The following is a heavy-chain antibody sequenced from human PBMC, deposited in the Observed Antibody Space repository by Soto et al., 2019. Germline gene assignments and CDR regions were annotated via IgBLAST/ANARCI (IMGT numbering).Heavy chain of an antibody. V-gene: IGHV5-51*01. J-gene: IGHJ6*02. Sequence: GESLKISCKGSGYSFTSYWIGWVRQMPGKGLEWMGIIYPGDSDTRYSPSFQGQVTISADKSISTAYLQWSSLKASDTAMYYCARPYYYGSGSRKGWGEHYYGMDVWGQGTTVTVSS. D-gene: IGHD3-10*01. CDR2: IYPGDSDT. CDR3: ARPYYYGSGSRKGWGEHYYGMDV. CDR1: GYSFTSYW.